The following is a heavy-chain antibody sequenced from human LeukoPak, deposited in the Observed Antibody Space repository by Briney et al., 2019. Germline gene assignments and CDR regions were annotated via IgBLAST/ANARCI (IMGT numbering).Heavy chain of an antibody. J-gene: IGHJ4*02. CDR3: ARGGRSSWYYFDY. D-gene: IGHD6-13*01. CDR1: GGSISSSSYY. CDR2: IYYSGNN. V-gene: IGHV4-39*07. Sequence: SETLSLTCTVSGGSISSSSYYWGWIRQPPGKGLEWIGSIYYSGNNYYNPSLESRVTMSVDTSKNQFSLKLSSVTAADTAVYYCARGGRSSWYYFDYWGQGTLVTVSS.